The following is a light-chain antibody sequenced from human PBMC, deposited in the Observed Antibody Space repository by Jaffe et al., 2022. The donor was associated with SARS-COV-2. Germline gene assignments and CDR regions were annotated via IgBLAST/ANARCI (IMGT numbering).Light chain of an antibody. CDR3: QQYYNYPIT. Sequence: DIQMTQSPSSLSASVGDRVTITCRASQDISHYLAWFQQKPGKAPESLIYAASSLQSGVPSKFSGSGSGTDFTLTINSLQPEDSATYYCQQYYNYPITFGQGTRLEIK. J-gene: IGKJ5*01. V-gene: IGKV1-16*02. CDR1: QDISHY. CDR2: AAS.